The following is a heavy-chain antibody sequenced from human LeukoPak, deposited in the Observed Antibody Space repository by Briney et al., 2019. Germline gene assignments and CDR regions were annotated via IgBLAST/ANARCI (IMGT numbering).Heavy chain of an antibody. CDR2: IRSKAYGGTT. V-gene: IGHV3-49*04. J-gene: IGHJ6*04. D-gene: IGHD3-10*01. CDR1: GFTFGDYA. CDR3: QGSGSYYVYGMDV. Sequence: GRSLRLSCTAPGFTFGDYAMSCVRQAPGKGQEWGGFIRSKAYGGTTEYAASVKGRFTISRDDSKSIAYLQMNSLKTEDTAVYYCQGSGSYYVYGMDVWGKGTTVTVSS.